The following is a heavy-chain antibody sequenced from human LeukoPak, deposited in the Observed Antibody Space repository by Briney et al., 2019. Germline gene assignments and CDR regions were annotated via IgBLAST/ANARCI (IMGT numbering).Heavy chain of an antibody. Sequence: GGSLRLSCAASGFTFSSYGMHWVRQAPGKGLEWVAVISYDGSNKYYADSVKGRFTISRDNSKNTLYLQMNSLRAEDTAVYYCARDLGSGWYGYYYYYGMDVWGQGTTVTVSS. CDR1: GFTFSSYG. V-gene: IGHV3-30*03. J-gene: IGHJ6*02. CDR3: ARDLGSGWYGYYYYYGMDV. CDR2: ISYDGSNK. D-gene: IGHD6-19*01.